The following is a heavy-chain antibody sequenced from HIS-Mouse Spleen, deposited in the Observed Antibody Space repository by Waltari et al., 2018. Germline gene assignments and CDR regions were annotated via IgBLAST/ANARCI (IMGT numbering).Heavy chain of an antibody. CDR1: GFTFSSYS. CDR3: ARGSWNWFDP. Sequence: EVQLVESGGGLVKPGGSLRLSCAASGFTFSSYSMNWVRQAPGKGLEWGSSISSSSSYIYYADSVKGRFTSSRENAKNSLYLQMNILRAEDTAVYYCARGSWNWFDPWGQGTLVTVSS. CDR2: ISSSSSYI. V-gene: IGHV3-21*01. D-gene: IGHD2-15*01. J-gene: IGHJ5*02.